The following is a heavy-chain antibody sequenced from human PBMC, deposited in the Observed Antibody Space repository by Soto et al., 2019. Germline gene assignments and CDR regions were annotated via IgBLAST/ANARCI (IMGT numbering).Heavy chain of an antibody. Sequence: EVQLVESGGGLVKPGGSLRLSCAASGFTFSSYSMNWVRQAPGKGLEWVSSISSSSSYIYYADSVKGRFTISRDDAKNSLYLQMNSLRAEDTAVYYCARKIHAVTTSYYYGMDVWGQGTTVTVSS. V-gene: IGHV3-21*01. CDR1: GFTFSSYS. J-gene: IGHJ6*02. CDR2: ISSSSSYI. CDR3: ARKIHAVTTSYYYGMDV. D-gene: IGHD4-4*01.